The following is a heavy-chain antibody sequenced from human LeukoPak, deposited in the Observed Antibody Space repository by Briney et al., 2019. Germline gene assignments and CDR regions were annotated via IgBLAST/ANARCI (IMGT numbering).Heavy chain of an antibody. V-gene: IGHV1-18*01. CDR1: GYSSTNYG. Sequence: ASVKVSCKASGYSSTNYGISWVRQAPGQGLEWMGWIHIYRGNTNYAQKFQGRVTMTTDTSTSTVYMELSRLRSDDTAVYYCARDSGERGSGSYLIAYWGQGTLVTVSS. D-gene: IGHD3-10*01. CDR3: ARDSGERGSGSYLIAY. J-gene: IGHJ4*02. CDR2: IHIYRGNT.